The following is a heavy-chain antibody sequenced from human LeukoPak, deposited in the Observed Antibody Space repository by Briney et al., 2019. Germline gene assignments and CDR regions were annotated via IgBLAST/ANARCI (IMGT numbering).Heavy chain of an antibody. Sequence: SETLSLTCAVYGGSFSGYYWSWIRQPPGKGLEWIGEINHSGSTNYNPSLKSRVTISVDTSKNQFSLKLSSVTAADTAVYYCATLPFATHSSSSRDRWYFDLWGRGTLVTVSS. CDR1: GGSFSGYY. CDR2: INHSGST. CDR3: ATLPFATHSSSSRDRWYFDL. D-gene: IGHD6-6*01. J-gene: IGHJ2*01. V-gene: IGHV4-34*01.